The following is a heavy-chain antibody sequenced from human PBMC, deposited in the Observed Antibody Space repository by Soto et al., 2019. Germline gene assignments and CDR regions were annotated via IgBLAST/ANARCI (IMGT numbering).Heavy chain of an antibody. V-gene: IGHV4-39*01. CDR2: IYYSGRT. CDR1: RSSIASSSSY. D-gene: IGHD5-12*01. CDR3: ARLLRHNYYGMDV. J-gene: IGHJ6*02. Sequence: PSDTLSLTCTLARSSIASSSSYWDWTRQPPGKGLEWIGSIYYSGRTYYNPSHKNRVKISVDTSKNYFSLKLSSVTAADTAVYYCARLLRHNYYGMDVWGQGTTVT.